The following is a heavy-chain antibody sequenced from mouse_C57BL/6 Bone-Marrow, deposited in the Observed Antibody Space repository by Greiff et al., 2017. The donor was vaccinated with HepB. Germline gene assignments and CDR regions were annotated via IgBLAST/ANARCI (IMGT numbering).Heavy chain of an antibody. D-gene: IGHD1-1*01. CDR2: INPNNGGT. CDR3: ARDYYGSSFYYAMDY. CDR1: GYTFTDYN. Sequence: VQLQQSGPELVKPGASVKIPCKASGYTFTDYNMDWVKKSHGKSLEWIGDINPNNGGTIYNQKFKGKATLTVDKSSSTAYMELRSLTSKDTAVYYCARDYYGSSFYYAMDYWGQGTSVTVSS. J-gene: IGHJ4*01. V-gene: IGHV1-18*01.